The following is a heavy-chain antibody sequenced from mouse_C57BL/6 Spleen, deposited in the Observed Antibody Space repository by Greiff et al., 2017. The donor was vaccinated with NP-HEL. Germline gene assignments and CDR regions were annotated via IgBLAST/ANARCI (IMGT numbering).Heavy chain of an antibody. CDR1: GYTFTSYW. CDR3: ARDYGSSYEYYAMDY. Sequence: VQLQQPGAELVKPGASVKLSCKASGYTFTSYWMQWVKQRPGQGLEWIGEIDPSDSYTNYNQKFKGKATLTVDTSSSTAYMQLSSLTSEDSAVYYCARDYGSSYEYYAMDYWGQGTSVTVSS. J-gene: IGHJ4*01. V-gene: IGHV1-50*01. D-gene: IGHD1-1*01. CDR2: IDPSDSYT.